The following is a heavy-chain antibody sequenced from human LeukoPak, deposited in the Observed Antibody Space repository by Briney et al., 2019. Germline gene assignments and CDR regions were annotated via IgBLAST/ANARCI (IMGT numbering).Heavy chain of an antibody. D-gene: IGHD3-9*01. V-gene: IGHV4-31*03. J-gene: IGHJ6*02. CDR3: ARDPVLRYFDRSRTCCYYGMDV. Sequence: SETLSLTCTVSGGSISSGGYYWSWIRQHPGKGLEWIGYIYYSGSTYYNPSLKSRVTISVDTSKNQFSLKLSSVTAADTAVYYCARDPVLRYFDRSRTCCYYGMDVWGQGTTVTVSS. CDR1: GGSISSGGYY. CDR2: IYYSGST.